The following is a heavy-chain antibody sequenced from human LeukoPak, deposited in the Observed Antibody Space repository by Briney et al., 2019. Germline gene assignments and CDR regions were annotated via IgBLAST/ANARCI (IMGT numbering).Heavy chain of an antibody. CDR3: ARAADSNYGLFDS. J-gene: IGHJ4*02. V-gene: IGHV3-74*01. Sequence: GGSLRLSCTASGFTFGSYWMHWVRQAPGKGLVWVSRISPDGRSTSYADSLKGRFTISRDNAKNTVYLQMNSLGVEDAAVYYCARAADSNYGLFDSWGQGTLVPVSS. CDR1: GFTFGSYW. CDR2: ISPDGRST. D-gene: IGHD3-10*01.